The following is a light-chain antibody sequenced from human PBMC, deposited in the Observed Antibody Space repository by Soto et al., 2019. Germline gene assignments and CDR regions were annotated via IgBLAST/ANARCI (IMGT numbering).Light chain of an antibody. CDR1: SSNVGKYNL. Sequence: QSALTQPASVSGSPGQSITISCTGTSSNVGKYNLVSWYQQHPGKAPKLMIYEGSKRPSGVSNRFSGSKSGNTASLTISGLQAEDEADYFCCSYAGSKTFVVFGGGTKLTVL. CDR2: EGS. V-gene: IGLV2-23*03. J-gene: IGLJ2*01. CDR3: CSYAGSKTFVV.